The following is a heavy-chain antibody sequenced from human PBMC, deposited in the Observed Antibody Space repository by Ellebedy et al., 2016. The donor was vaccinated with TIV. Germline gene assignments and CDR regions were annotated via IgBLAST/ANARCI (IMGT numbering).Heavy chain of an antibody. J-gene: IGHJ4*02. V-gene: IGHV1-2*02. CDR2: IKPNSGGT. CDR3: ARDASYMVRGVKDVDY. D-gene: IGHD3-10*01. CDR1: GYTFTGYY. Sequence: ASVKVSCKASGYTFTGYYIHWVRQAPGQGLEWMGWIKPNSGGTNYAQKFQGRVIMTRDTSISTAYMELSRLRSDDTAMYYCARDASYMVRGVKDVDYWGQGTLVTVSS.